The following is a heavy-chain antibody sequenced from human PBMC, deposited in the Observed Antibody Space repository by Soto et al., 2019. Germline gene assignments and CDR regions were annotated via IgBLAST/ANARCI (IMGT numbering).Heavy chain of an antibody. V-gene: IGHV4-34*01. CDR3: ARELKGYCSGGSCYGYYYYIDV. CDR2: INHSGST. CDR1: GGSFSGYY. Sequence: PSETLSLTCAVYGGSFSGYYWSWILQPPGKGLEWIGEINHSGSTNYNPSLKSRVTISVDTSKNQFSLKLSSVTAADTAVYYCARELKGYCSGGSCYGYYYYIDVWGKGTTVTVSS. J-gene: IGHJ6*03. D-gene: IGHD2-15*01.